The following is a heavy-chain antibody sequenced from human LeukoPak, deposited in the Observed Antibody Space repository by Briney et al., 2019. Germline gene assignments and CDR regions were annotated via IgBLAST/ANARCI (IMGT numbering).Heavy chain of an antibody. V-gene: IGHV4-34*01. J-gene: IGHJ6*03. CDR3: ARATRGYYYYYMDV. CDR1: GGSFSGYY. Sequence: SETLSLTCAVYGGSFSGYYWSWIRQPPGKGLEWIGEINHSGSTNYNPSLKSRVTMSVDTSKNQFSLKLSSVTAADTAVYYCARATRGYYYYYMDVWGKGTTVTISS. CDR2: INHSGST. D-gene: IGHD2-2*01.